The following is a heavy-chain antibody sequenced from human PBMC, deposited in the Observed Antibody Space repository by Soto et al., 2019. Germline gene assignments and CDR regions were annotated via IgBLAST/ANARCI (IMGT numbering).Heavy chain of an antibody. CDR3: ARVGVRGVPNNWFDP. J-gene: IGHJ5*02. CDR2: ISSSSSTI. V-gene: IGHV3-48*02. Sequence: GGSLRLSCVASGFTFSSYSMNWVRQAPGKGLEWVSYISSSSSTIYYADSVKGRFTISRDNAKNSLYLQMNSLRDEDTAVYYCARVGVRGVPNNWFDPWGQGTLVTVSS. CDR1: GFTFSSYS. D-gene: IGHD3-10*02.